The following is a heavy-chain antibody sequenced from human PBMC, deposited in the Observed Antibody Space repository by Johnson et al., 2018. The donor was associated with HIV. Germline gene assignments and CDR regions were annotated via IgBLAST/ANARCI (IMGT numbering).Heavy chain of an antibody. V-gene: IGHV3-20*04. CDR1: GFTFDDYG. CDR3: ARAEYGYSGSWYGTLDI. J-gene: IGHJ3*02. CDR2: INWNGGST. D-gene: IGHD6-13*01. Sequence: EVQLVESGGGVVRPGGSLRLSCAASGFTFDDYGMSWVRQAPGKGLEWVSGINWNGGSTGYADSVKGRFSISRDNAKNSLFLQMNNLRAKDTALYYCARAEYGYSGSWYGTLDIWGRGTMGTVSS.